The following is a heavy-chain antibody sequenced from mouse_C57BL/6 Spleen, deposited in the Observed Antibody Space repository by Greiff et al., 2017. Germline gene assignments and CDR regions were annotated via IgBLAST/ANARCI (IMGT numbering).Heavy chain of an antibody. CDR2: IYPRSGNT. Sequence: VQVVESGAELARPGASVKLSCKASGYTFTSYGIRWVKQRTGQGLEWIGEIYPRSGNTYYNEKFTGKATLTADKSSSTAYMELRSLTSEDSAVXFCARLDYYGSSYDYYAMDDWGIGTSVTVSS. CDR3: ARLDYYGSSYDYYAMDD. V-gene: IGHV1-81*01. D-gene: IGHD1-1*01. J-gene: IGHJ4*01. CDR1: GYTFTSYG.